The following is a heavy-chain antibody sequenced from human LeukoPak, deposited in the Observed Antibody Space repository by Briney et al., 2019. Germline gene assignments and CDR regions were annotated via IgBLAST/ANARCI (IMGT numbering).Heavy chain of an antibody. D-gene: IGHD2-15*01. Sequence: GESLKISCKGSGYRFTNYWIGWVRPMPGKGLEWMGIIYPGDSDTRYSPSFQGQVTISADKSISTAYLQWGSLKASDTAMYYCARSQGYCSGGSCLQGDWFDPWGQGTLVTVSS. V-gene: IGHV5-51*01. CDR3: ARSQGYCSGGSCLQGDWFDP. J-gene: IGHJ5*02. CDR2: IYPGDSDT. CDR1: GYRFTNYW.